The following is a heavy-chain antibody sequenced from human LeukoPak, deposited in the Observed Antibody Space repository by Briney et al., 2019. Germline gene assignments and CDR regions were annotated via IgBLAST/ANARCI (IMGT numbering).Heavy chain of an antibody. Sequence: GGSLRLSCAASGFTFDDYAMHWVRQAPGKGLEWVSGISWNSGSIGYADSVKGRFTISRDNAKNSLYLQMNSLRAEDTALYHCARDGSSGWYSDFWGQGTLVTVSS. J-gene: IGHJ4*02. CDR2: ISWNSGSI. CDR3: ARDGSSGWYSDF. CDR1: GFTFDDYA. V-gene: IGHV3-9*01. D-gene: IGHD6-19*01.